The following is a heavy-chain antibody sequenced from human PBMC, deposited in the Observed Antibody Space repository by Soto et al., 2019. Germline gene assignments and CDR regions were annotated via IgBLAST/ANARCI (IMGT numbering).Heavy chain of an antibody. CDR2: INPNSGGT. CDR3: AIGLYSSTRIYGMDV. D-gene: IGHD6-13*01. Sequence: ASVKVSCKASGYTFTGYYMHWVRQAPGQGLEWMGWINPNSGGTNYAQKFQGWVTMTRDTSISTAYMELSRLRSDDTAVYYCAIGLYSSTRIYGMDVWGEGTTVTVAS. CDR1: GYTFTGYY. V-gene: IGHV1-2*04. J-gene: IGHJ6*04.